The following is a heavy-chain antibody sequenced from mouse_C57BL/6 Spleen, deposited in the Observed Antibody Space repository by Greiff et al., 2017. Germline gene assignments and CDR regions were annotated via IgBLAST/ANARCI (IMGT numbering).Heavy chain of an antibody. CDR2: INPNNGGT. Sequence: VQLQQSGPELVKPGASVKMSCKASGYTFTDYNMHWVKQSHGKSLEWIGYINPNNGGTSYNQKFKGKATLTVNKSSSTAYMELRSLTSEDSAVYYCANDLLWVRCYYYAMGYWGQGTSVTVSS. CDR3: ANDLLWVRCYYYAMGY. V-gene: IGHV1-22*01. CDR1: GYTFTDYN. J-gene: IGHJ4*01. D-gene: IGHD2-2*01.